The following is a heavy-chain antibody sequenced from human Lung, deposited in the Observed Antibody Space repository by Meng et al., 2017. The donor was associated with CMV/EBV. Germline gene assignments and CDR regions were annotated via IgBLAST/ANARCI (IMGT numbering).Heavy chain of an antibody. J-gene: IGHJ4*02. CDR3: ASDLFEVHY. CDR1: GFAFRSFT. D-gene: IGHD2-21*01. V-gene: IGHV3-30*04. CDR2: LSYDGRIE. Sequence: GESLKISCAASGFAFRSFTMHWVRQAPGKGLEWVAVLSYDGRIEFYADSVKGRFTISRDNSKNTLFLQMNSLRREDTAVYYCASDLFEVHYWGQGTPVTVSS.